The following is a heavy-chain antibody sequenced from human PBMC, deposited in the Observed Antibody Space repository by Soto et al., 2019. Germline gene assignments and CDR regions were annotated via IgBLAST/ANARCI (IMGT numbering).Heavy chain of an antibody. J-gene: IGHJ6*02. V-gene: IGHV4-4*07. D-gene: IGHD3-10*01. CDR3: ARDDFGSAGMDV. Sequence: SETLSLICTVSGDSFSNYYWSWIRQPAGKGLEWIGRIYPSGTTNYNPSLKSRLTMSRDTSKNQFSLSLRSVTAADTAVYFCARDDFGSAGMDVWGQGTTVTVSS. CDR2: IYPSGTT. CDR1: GDSFSNYY.